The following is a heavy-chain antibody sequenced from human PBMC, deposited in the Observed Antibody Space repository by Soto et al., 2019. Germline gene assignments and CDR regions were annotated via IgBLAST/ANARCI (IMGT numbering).Heavy chain of an antibody. CDR3: VRRHVSATGIDWFDP. CDR1: GYTFTSYG. CDR2: INAANGDT. Sequence: ASVKVSCKASGYTFTSYGIHWVRQAPGQRLEWMGWINAANGDTKYSPKFQGRVTITRDTSASTAYMELSSLRSEDTAVYYCVRRHVSATGIDWFDPWGQGTLVTVPS. V-gene: IGHV1-3*01. D-gene: IGHD6-13*01. J-gene: IGHJ5*02.